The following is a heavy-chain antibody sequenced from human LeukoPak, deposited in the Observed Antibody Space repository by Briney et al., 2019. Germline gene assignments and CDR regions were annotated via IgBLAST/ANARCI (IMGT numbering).Heavy chain of an antibody. D-gene: IGHD6-19*01. CDR1: GFTFSSYW. CDR3: ARSNSPWLGYFDY. Sequence: GGYLRLSCAASGFTFSSYWMSWVRQAPGKGLEWVANIKQDGSEKYYVDSEKGRFTISRDNAKNSLYVQMNSLRAEDTAVYYCARSNSPWLGYFDYWGQGTLVTVSS. V-gene: IGHV3-7*01. CDR2: IKQDGSEK. J-gene: IGHJ4*02.